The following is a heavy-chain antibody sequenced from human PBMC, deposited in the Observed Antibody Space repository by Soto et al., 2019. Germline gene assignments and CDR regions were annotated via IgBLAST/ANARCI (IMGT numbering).Heavy chain of an antibody. Sequence: QVQLQESGPGLVKPSGTLSLTCAVSGDSISSYYCMWIRQPPGKGLESIGYLYYGRSANYNPSLKSRVTLSVDTYTNQCSLTLSYMTAADTAVYYCALRSMAVVPDYWGQGTLVTVSS. CDR1: GDSISSYY. D-gene: IGHD3-22*01. CDR2: LYYGRSA. V-gene: IGHV4-59*01. CDR3: ALRSMAVVPDY. J-gene: IGHJ4*02.